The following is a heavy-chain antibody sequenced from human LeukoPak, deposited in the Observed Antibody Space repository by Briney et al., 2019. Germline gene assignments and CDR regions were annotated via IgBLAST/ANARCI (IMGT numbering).Heavy chain of an antibody. CDR1: RFSFSGNA. D-gene: IGHD1-26*01. J-gene: IGHJ4*02. CDR3: VKGGSEGGDY. Sequence: PGGSLRLSCSASRFSFSGNAMHWVRQAPGKGLEYVSAISSNGAGTYYVDSVKGRFTISRDNSKNTLYLQMSSLRLEDTALYYCVKGGSEGGDYWGQGTLVTVSS. V-gene: IGHV3-64D*09. CDR2: ISSNGAGT.